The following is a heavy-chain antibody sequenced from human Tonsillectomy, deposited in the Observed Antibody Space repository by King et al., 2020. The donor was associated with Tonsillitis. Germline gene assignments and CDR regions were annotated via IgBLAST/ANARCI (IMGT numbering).Heavy chain of an antibody. J-gene: IGHJ4*02. Sequence: QLVQSGGGVVQPGRSLRLSCAASGFTFSNYAMHWVRQAPGKGLEWVAVISYDGRNEYYADSVKGRFTISREKSKNTLYLQMNSLRAEDTAVYYCARDSDYGDYGFDYWGQGTLVTVSS. V-gene: IGHV3-30*04. CDR3: ARDSDYGDYGFDY. D-gene: IGHD4-17*01. CDR1: GFTFSNYA. CDR2: ISYDGRNE.